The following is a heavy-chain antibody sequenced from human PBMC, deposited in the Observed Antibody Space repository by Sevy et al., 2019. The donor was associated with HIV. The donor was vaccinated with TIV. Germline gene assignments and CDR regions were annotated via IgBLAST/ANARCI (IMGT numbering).Heavy chain of an antibody. CDR2: INNPGSST. D-gene: IGHD1-26*01. CDR3: ARDTGELLAGDAFDI. Sequence: GGSLRLSCAASGFTFSSYWMHWVRQAPGKGLVWVSRINNPGSSTNYADSVKGRFTMSRDNAKNTLYLQMNSLRAEDTAMYYCARDTGELLAGDAFDIWGQGTMVTVSS. J-gene: IGHJ3*02. V-gene: IGHV3-74*01. CDR1: GFTFSSYW.